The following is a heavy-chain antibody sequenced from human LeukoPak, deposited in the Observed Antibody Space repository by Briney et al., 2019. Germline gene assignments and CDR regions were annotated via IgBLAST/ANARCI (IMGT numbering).Heavy chain of an antibody. Sequence: GGSLRLSCAASGLTASHNVNNAMSWVRHAPGKGLEWVSGITTSGSPYYADAVKGRFTISRENSNNTLYLHMDSLRAEDTAVYYCAKAPVWNYYYGLDVWGQGTTVTVSS. J-gene: IGHJ6*02. CDR1: GLTASHNVNNA. CDR3: AKAPVWNYYYGLDV. V-gene: IGHV3-23*01. D-gene: IGHD2-21*01. CDR2: ITTSGSP.